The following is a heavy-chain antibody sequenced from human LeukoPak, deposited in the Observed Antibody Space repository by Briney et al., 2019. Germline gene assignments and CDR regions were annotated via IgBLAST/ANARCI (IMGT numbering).Heavy chain of an antibody. J-gene: IGHJ4*02. D-gene: IGHD3-9*01. Sequence: GGSLRLSCATSGFSFTDYPMNWVRQAPGKGLEWISNIRTTAEGAKYAYYADSVKGRVTISRDDGKNTLYLHTNSLRDDDTAVYYCATDQRYAFDYWGQGILVTVSS. CDR2: IRTTAEGAKYA. V-gene: IGHV3-48*02. CDR1: GFSFTDYP. CDR3: ATDQRYAFDY.